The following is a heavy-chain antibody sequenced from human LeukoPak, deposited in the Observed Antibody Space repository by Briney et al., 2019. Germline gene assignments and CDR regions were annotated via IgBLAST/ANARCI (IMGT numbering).Heavy chain of an antibody. D-gene: IGHD6-19*01. Sequence: GGSLRLSCVASGFTFSTYWMHWVRQAPGKGLVWVSRINSDGSTTSYADSVMGRFTISRDNAKNTLYLQMNSLRAEDTAVYYCARVIYSGWEGELSDWGQGTLVTVSS. CDR1: GFTFSTYW. CDR3: ARVIYSGWEGELSD. J-gene: IGHJ4*02. CDR2: INSDGSTT. V-gene: IGHV3-74*01.